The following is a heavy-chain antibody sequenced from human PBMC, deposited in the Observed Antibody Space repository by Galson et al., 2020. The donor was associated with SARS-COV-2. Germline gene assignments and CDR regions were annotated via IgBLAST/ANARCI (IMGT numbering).Heavy chain of an antibody. CDR1: GFTFSDYD. V-gene: IGHV3-13*01. CDR3: TRGQVGNAFDI. Sequence: GGSLRLSCAASGFTFSDYDMHWVPQAPGKSLEWVSLAGSVGDTYYLGTVKGRFIISRDNAKSSLYLQMNSLTAGDTAIYYCTRGQVGNAFDIWGQGTLVTVSS. CDR2: AGSVGDT. J-gene: IGHJ3*02. D-gene: IGHD1-26*01.